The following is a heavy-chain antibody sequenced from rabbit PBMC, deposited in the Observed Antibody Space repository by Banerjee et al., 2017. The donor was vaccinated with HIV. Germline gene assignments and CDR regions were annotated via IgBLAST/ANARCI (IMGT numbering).Heavy chain of an antibody. CDR1: GFSFSSSYW. CDR2: IYTGSGSA. J-gene: IGHJ6*01. CDR3: ARGGYSGSGYEL. Sequence: QEQLEESGGGLVQPEGSLTLTCTASGFSFSSSYWICWVRQAPGKGLEWIACIYTGSGSALYVSWAKGRFTISKTSSTTVTLQMTSLTAADTATYFCARGGYSGSGYELWGPGTLVTVS. V-gene: IGHV1S45*01. D-gene: IGHD1-1*01.